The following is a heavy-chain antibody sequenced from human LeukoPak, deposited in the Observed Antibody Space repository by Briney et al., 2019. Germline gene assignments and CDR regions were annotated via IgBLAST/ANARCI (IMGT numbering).Heavy chain of an antibody. CDR1: GYTFTSYD. Sequence: ASVKVSCKASGYTFTSYDINWVRQATGQVLEWMGWMNPNSGNTGYAQKFQGRVTMTRNTSISTAYMELSSLRSEDTAVYYCARRVQFTIFGVVIGFDPWGQGTLVTVSS. J-gene: IGHJ5*02. V-gene: IGHV1-8*01. CDR3: ARRVQFTIFGVVIGFDP. D-gene: IGHD3-3*01. CDR2: MNPNSGNT.